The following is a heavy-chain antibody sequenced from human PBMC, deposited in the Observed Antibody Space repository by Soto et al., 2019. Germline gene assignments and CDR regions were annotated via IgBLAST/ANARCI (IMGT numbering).Heavy chain of an antibody. J-gene: IGHJ2*01. Sequence: QVQLQESGPGLVKPSETLSLTCTVSGGSISSYYWCWIRQPAGKGLEWLGRFHTTESTDYNPSLKSRVTMSGDTSKNQLSLKLRSVTAADTAVYYCVLCATAGYFDLWGRGTLVPVSS. CDR1: GGSISSYY. CDR3: VLCATAGYFDL. V-gene: IGHV4-4*07. CDR2: FHTTEST.